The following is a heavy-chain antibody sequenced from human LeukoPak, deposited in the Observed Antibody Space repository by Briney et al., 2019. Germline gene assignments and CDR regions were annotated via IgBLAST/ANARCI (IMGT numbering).Heavy chain of an antibody. Sequence: PSETLSLTCTVSGGSISSYYWSWIRQPPGKGLEWIGYIYYSGSTNYNPSLKSRVTISVDTSKNQFSLKLSSVTAADTAVYYCARVYTVTTKALDAFDIWGQGTMVTVSS. D-gene: IGHD4-11*01. CDR1: GGSISSYY. V-gene: IGHV4-59*01. J-gene: IGHJ3*02. CDR2: IYYSGST. CDR3: ARVYTVTTKALDAFDI.